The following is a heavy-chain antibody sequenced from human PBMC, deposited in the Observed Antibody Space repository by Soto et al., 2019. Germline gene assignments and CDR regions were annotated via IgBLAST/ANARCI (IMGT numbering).Heavy chain of an antibody. D-gene: IGHD6-13*01. CDR1: GFTFTSSA. J-gene: IGHJ4*02. Sequence: QMQLVQSGPEVKKPGTSVKVSCKASGFTFTSSAVQWVRQARGQRLEWIGWIVVGSGNTNYAQKFQERLTITRDMSTSTAYMELSSLRSEDTAVHYCAAPPIRKAAAGTEVYYWGKGTLVTVSS. CDR2: IVVGSGNT. CDR3: AAPPIRKAAAGTEVYY. V-gene: IGHV1-58*01.